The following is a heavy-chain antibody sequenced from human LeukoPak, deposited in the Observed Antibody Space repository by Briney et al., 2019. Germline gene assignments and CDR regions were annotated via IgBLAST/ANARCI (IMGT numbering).Heavy chain of an antibody. Sequence: SETLSLTCNVSGYFISSGYYWGWIRQPPGKGLEWIGTIYYSWSTYYNPSLKSRPTISVDTSRNQFSLNLTSVTAADTAVYFCVRGLYYYDGSGSDWGQGTLVTVSS. V-gene: IGHV4-38-2*02. CDR1: GYFISSGYY. J-gene: IGHJ4*02. CDR3: VRGLYYYDGSGSD. CDR2: IYYSWST. D-gene: IGHD3-22*01.